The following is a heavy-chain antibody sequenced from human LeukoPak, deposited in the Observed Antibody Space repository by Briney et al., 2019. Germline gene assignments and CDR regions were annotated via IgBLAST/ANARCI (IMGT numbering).Heavy chain of an antibody. V-gene: IGHV3-15*01. CDR3: TTAPGSISASGSPFDH. D-gene: IGHD6-13*01. Sequence: GGSLRLSCAASGFIFSNAWMSWVRQAPGKGRELVGRIYRKTDGGTTDYAAPVKGRFTISRDDSKNTLFLQMNSLKTEDTAVYYCTTAPGSISASGSPFDHWGQGTLVTVSS. CDR2: IYRKTDGGTT. J-gene: IGHJ4*02. CDR1: GFIFSNAW.